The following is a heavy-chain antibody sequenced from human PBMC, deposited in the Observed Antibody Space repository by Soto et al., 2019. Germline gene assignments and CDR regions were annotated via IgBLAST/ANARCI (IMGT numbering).Heavy chain of an antibody. J-gene: IGHJ6*03. V-gene: IGHV3-74*03. CDR2: INGDGSST. CDR1: GFTSSSYW. CDR3: ARSSYYGLGNYYYYYMDV. Sequence: GGSLRLSCAASGFTSSSYWMHWVRQAPGKGLVWVSRINGDGSSTEYADSVKGRFSISSDNARNTLYLQMNSLRVEDTAVYYCARSSYYGLGNYYYYYMDVWGKGTTVTVSS. D-gene: IGHD3-10*01.